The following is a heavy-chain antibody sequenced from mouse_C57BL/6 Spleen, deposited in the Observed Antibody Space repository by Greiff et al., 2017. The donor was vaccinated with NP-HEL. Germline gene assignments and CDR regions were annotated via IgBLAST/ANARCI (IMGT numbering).Heavy chain of an antibody. D-gene: IGHD4-1*01. CDR3: ATNWDPYYFDY. J-gene: IGHJ2*01. CDR1: GYTFTSYW. Sequence: VQLQQPGAELVKPGASVKLSCKASGYTFTSYWMQWVKQRPGQGLEWIGEIDPSDSYTNYNQKFKGKATLTVDTSSSTAYMQLSSLTSEDSAVYYCATNWDPYYFDYWGQGTTLTVSS. CDR2: IDPSDSYT. V-gene: IGHV1-50*01.